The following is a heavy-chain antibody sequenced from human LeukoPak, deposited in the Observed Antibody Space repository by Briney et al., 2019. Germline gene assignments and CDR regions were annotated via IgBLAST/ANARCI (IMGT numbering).Heavy chain of an antibody. V-gene: IGHV4-4*07. CDR2: IYTSGST. CDR3: AREQVGATTYYFDY. CDR1: GGSISSYY. J-gene: IGHJ4*02. Sequence: SETLSLTCTVSGGSISSYYWSWIRQPAGKGLEWIGRIYTSGSTNYNPSLKSRVTMSVDTSKNQFSLKLSSVTAADTAVYYCAREQVGATTYYFDYWGQGTLVTVSS. D-gene: IGHD1-26*01.